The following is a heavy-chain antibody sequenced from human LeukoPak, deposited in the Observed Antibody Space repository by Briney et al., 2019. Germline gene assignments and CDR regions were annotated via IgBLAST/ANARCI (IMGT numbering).Heavy chain of an antibody. V-gene: IGHV3-64*01. J-gene: IGHJ4*02. CDR2: ISSNGGST. D-gene: IGHD4-17*01. CDR1: GFTFSSYA. Sequence: GGSLRLSCAASGFTFSSYAMHWVRQAPGKGLEYVSAISSNGGSTYYANSVKGRFTISRDNSKDTLYLQMNSLRAEDTAVYYCARVVDHDYGDYYLDYWGQGTLVTVSS. CDR3: ARVVDHDYGDYYLDY.